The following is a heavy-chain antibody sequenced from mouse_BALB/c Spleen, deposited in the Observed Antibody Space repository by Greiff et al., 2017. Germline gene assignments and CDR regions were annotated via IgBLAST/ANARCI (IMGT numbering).Heavy chain of an antibody. CDR1: GYTFTSYV. CDR3: ARSYGSSPMDY. V-gene: IGHV1-14*01. Sequence: EVQLQQSGPELVKPGASVKMSCTASGYTFTSYVMHWVKQKPGQGLEWIGYINPYNDGTKYNEKFKGKATLTSDNSSSTAYMELSSLTSEDSAVYYCARSYGSSPMDYWGQGTSVTVSS. J-gene: IGHJ4*01. D-gene: IGHD1-1*01. CDR2: INPYNDGT.